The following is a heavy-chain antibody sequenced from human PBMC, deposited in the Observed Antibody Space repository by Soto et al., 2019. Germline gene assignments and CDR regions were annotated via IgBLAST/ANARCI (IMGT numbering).Heavy chain of an antibody. D-gene: IGHD3-22*01. CDR1: GLTFSSNA. CDR3: AKDESRVVVPDNWFDS. V-gene: IGHV3-23*01. Sequence: PGGSLRLSCAASGLTFSSNAMSWVRQAPGKGLEWVSGISDSGGNTYYADSVKGRFTISRDNSKNTLYLQMNSLGAEDTAVYYCAKDESRVVVPDNWFDSWGQGTLVTVSS. CDR2: ISDSGGNT. J-gene: IGHJ5*01.